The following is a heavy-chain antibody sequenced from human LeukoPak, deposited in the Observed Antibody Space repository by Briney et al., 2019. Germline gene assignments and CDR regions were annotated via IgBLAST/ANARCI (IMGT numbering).Heavy chain of an antibody. CDR1: GFTFTTYW. CDR3: AKDPDCTSGVCYTFFDY. J-gene: IGHJ4*02. V-gene: IGHV3-7*03. CDR2: IKQDGSEK. Sequence: GGSLRLSCAASGFTFTTYWMSWVRQAPGKGLEWVANIKQDGSEKYYVDSVKGRFTISRDNSKSTLYLQMNSLRAEDTAVYYCAKDPDCTSGVCYTFFDYWGQGTLVTVSS. D-gene: IGHD2-8*01.